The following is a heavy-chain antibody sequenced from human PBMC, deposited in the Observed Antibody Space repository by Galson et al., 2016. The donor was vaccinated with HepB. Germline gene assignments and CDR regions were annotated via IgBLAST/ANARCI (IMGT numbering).Heavy chain of an antibody. CDR1: GYTFTNYW. D-gene: IGHD2-15*01. J-gene: IGHJ4*02. V-gene: IGHV5-51*01. Sequence: QSGAEVKKTGESLKISCKASGYTFTNYWIGWVRQLPGKGLEWMGIIYPGDSDTRYSPSFQGQVTMSADTSITTAYLQWSSLKASDTAMYYCERRERGCSGGSSIPYYFDSWGQGTLVTVSS. CDR3: ERRERGCSGGSSIPYYFDS. CDR2: IYPGDSDT.